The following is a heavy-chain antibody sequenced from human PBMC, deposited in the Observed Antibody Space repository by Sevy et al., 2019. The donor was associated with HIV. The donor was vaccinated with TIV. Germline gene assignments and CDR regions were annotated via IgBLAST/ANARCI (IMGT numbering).Heavy chain of an antibody. J-gene: IGHJ4*02. D-gene: IGHD4-17*01. Sequence: SETLSLTCTVSGGSISSYYWSWIRQPPGKGLEWIGYIYSSGGTNYNPSLKSRVTISVDKSKNQFSLKLGSVTAADTAVYYCARERYGGFDYWGQGTLVTVSS. V-gene: IGHV4-59*01. CDR3: ARERYGGFDY. CDR2: IYSSGGT. CDR1: GGSISSYY.